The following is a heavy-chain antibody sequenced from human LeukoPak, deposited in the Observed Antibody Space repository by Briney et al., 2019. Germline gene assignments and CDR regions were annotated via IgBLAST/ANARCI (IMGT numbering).Heavy chain of an antibody. CDR3: ARDRVPGRYYYGMGV. CDR1: GYTFTGYY. D-gene: IGHD2-2*01. V-gene: IGHV1-2*04. Sequence: ASVKVSCKASGYTFTGYYMHWVRQAPGQGLEWMGWINPNSGGTNYAQKFQGWVTMTRDTSISTAYMELSRLRSDDTAVYYCARDRVPGRYYYGMGVWGKGTTVTVSS. J-gene: IGHJ6*04. CDR2: INPNSGGT.